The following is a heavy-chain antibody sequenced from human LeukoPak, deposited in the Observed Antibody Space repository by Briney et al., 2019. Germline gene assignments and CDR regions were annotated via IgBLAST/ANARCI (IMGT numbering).Heavy chain of an antibody. V-gene: IGHV3-23*01. Sequence: SGGSLRVSCAASGFIFNNYAMSWVRQAPGKGLGWVSDISGSGGSTYYADSVKGRFTISRDNPRNTLDLQMNSLRVEDTAVYYCARGSSSWYADWGQGTRVTVSS. CDR3: ARGSSSWYAD. CDR1: GFIFNNYA. D-gene: IGHD6-13*01. J-gene: IGHJ4*02. CDR2: ISGSGGST.